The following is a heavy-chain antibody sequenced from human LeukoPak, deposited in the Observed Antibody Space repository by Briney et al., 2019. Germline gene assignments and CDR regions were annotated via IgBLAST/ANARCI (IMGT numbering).Heavy chain of an antibody. J-gene: IGHJ4*02. Sequence: SVKVSCKASGGTFSSYAISWVRQAPGQGLEWMGGIIPIFGTANYAQKFQGRVTITADESTSTAYMELSSLRSEDTAVYYCARERGNTAMAAPFDYWGQGTLVTVSS. CDR1: GGTFSSYA. V-gene: IGHV1-69*13. D-gene: IGHD5-18*01. CDR3: ARERGNTAMAAPFDY. CDR2: IIPIFGTA.